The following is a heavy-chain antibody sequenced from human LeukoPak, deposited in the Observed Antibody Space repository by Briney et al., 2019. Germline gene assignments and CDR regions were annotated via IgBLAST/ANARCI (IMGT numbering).Heavy chain of an antibody. CDR2: INPNSGGT. CDR1: GYTFTGYY. Sequence: ASVKVSCKASGYTFTGYYMHWVRQAPGQGLEWMGWINPNSGGTNYAQKFQGRVTMTRDTSISTAYMGLSRLRSDDTAVYYCAREYCSGGSCYWFDPWGQGTLVTVSS. CDR3: AREYCSGGSCYWFDP. J-gene: IGHJ5*02. D-gene: IGHD2-15*01. V-gene: IGHV1-2*02.